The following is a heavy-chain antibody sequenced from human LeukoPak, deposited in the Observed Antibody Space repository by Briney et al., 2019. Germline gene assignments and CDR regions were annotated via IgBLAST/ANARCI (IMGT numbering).Heavy chain of an antibody. CDR3: AKGAVLYSSSWYPDYYYYMDV. CDR1: GFTFSSYA. V-gene: IGHV3-23*01. CDR2: ISGSGGST. Sequence: AGGSLRLSCAASGFTFSSYAMSWVRQAPGKGLEWVSAISGSGGSTYYADSVKGRFTISRDNSENTLYLQMNSLRAEDTAVYYCAKGAVLYSSSWYPDYYYYMDVWGKGTTVTVSS. J-gene: IGHJ6*03. D-gene: IGHD6-13*01.